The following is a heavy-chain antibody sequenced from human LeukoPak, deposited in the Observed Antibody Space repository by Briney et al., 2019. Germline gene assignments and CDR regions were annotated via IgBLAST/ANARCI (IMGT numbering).Heavy chain of an antibody. Sequence: GGSLRLSCAASGFTFDDYAMHWVRQAPGKGLEWVSGISWNSGSIGYADSVKGRFTISRDNAKNSLYLQMNSLRAEDTAVYYCARDVIAAAYYYYYGMDVWGQGTTVTVSS. CDR3: ARDVIAAAYYYYYGMDV. CDR2: ISWNSGSI. J-gene: IGHJ6*02. V-gene: IGHV3-9*01. CDR1: GFTFDDYA. D-gene: IGHD6-13*01.